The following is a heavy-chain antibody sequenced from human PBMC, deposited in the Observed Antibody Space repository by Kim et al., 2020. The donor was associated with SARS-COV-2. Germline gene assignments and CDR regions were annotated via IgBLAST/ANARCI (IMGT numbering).Heavy chain of an antibody. V-gene: IGHV1-69*04. Sequence: SVKVSCKASGGTFSSYAISWVRQAPGQGLEWMGRIIPILGIANYAQKFQGRVTITADKSTSTAYMELSSLRSEDTAVYYCAIVWKDVGSYYYMDVWGKGTTVTVSS. CDR2: IIPILGIA. D-gene: IGHD1-1*01. J-gene: IGHJ6*03. CDR1: GGTFSSYA. CDR3: AIVWKDVGSYYYMDV.